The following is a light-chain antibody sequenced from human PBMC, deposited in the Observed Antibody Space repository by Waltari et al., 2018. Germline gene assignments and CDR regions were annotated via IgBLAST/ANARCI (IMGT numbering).Light chain of an antibody. CDR1: WSDTGAGND. V-gene: IGLV1-40*01. CDR3: QSYDTSLGVV. Sequence: QSVLTQPPSVSGAPGQRVTISCTGRWSDTGAGNDVHWYQQLPGKAPTLLVYGVNTRPPGVPDRFFGSKSGTSASLAIPGLQPEDEADYYCQSYDTSLGVVFGGGTKLTVL. CDR2: GVN. J-gene: IGLJ2*01.